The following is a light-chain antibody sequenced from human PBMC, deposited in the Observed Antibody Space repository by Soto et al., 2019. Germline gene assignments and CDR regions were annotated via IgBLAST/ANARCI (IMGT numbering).Light chain of an antibody. CDR2: ENN. CDR1: SSNIGNNY. V-gene: IGLV1-51*02. CDR3: ATWDNSLTAGV. J-gene: IGLJ3*02. Sequence: QSVLTQPPSVSAAPGQTVTISCSGSSSNIGNNYVSWYQQLPGTAPKLLIYENNKRPSGIPDRFSGSKSGTSATLGITGLQTGDEADYYCATWDNSLTAGVFGGGTKLTVL.